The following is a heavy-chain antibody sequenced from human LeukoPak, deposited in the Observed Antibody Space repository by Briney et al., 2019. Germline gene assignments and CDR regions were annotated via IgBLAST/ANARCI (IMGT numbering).Heavy chain of an antibody. J-gene: IGHJ6*03. CDR1: GGSISSGGYY. CDR3: ARDWQWSGKDGYYYYYMDV. CDR2: IYYSGST. Sequence: SETLSLTCTVSGGSISSGGYYWSWIRQHPGKGLEWIGYIYYSGSTYYNPSLKSRVTISVDTSKNQFSLKLSSVTAADTAVYYCARDWQWSGKDGYYYYYMDVWGKGTTVTVSS. D-gene: IGHD6-19*01. V-gene: IGHV4-31*03.